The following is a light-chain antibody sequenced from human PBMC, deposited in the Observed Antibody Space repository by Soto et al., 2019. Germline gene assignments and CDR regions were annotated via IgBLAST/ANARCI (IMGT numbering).Light chain of an antibody. V-gene: IGKV4-1*01. CDR2: WAS. CDR3: LQYYNTTRT. J-gene: IGKJ1*01. CDR1: QSVLYNSNNKNY. Sequence: DIVMTQSPDSLAVSPGERATINCRSSQSVLYNSNNKNYLAWYPPRQGQPPKLXINWASTRESGVPDRFSGSGAGADFTLSISSLQAEDVAVYFCLQYYNTTRTFGQGTKVDIK.